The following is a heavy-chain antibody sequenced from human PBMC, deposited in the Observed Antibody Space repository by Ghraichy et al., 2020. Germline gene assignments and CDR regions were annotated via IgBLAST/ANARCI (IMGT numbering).Heavy chain of an antibody. CDR3: AGDRPGRFDFSI. D-gene: IGHD3/OR15-3a*01. CDR1: GGTFSNYA. Sequence: SVKVSCKASGGTFSNYAISWMRQAPGQGLEWVGGIIPIFGTSNYALKFQGRIKISADESTSTAYMELSSLRSEDTAVYFCAGDRPGRFDFSIWGQGTLVTVSS. V-gene: IGHV1-69*13. J-gene: IGHJ4*02. CDR2: IIPIFGTS.